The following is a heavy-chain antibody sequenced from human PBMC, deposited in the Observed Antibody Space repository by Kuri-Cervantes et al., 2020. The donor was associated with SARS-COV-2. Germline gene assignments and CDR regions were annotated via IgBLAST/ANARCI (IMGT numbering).Heavy chain of an antibody. J-gene: IGHJ5*02. CDR3: AKVGNLHDSTNFNWFDP. D-gene: IGHD4-11*01. Sequence: ASVKVSCKASGYSFTSYDINWVRQATGQGLEWMGWMNPNSGNTDYAQKFQDRVTITADKSTGTAYMELSSLRSEDTAVYYCAKVGNLHDSTNFNWFDPWGQGTQVTVSS. V-gene: IGHV1-8*03. CDR1: GYSFTSYD. CDR2: MNPNSGNT.